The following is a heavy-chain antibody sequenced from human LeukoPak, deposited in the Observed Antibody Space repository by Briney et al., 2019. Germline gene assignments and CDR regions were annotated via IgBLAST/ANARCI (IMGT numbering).Heavy chain of an antibody. J-gene: IGHJ4*02. CDR2: INWNGGST. D-gene: IGHD5-24*01. Sequence: GGSLRLSCAASGFTFDDYGMSWVRQAPGKGLEWVSGINWNGGSTGYADSVKGRFTISRDNAKNSLYLQMNSLRAEDTALYYCARDGGDGYNYEYYFDYWGQGTLVTVSS. CDR3: ARDGGDGYNYEYYFDY. V-gene: IGHV3-20*04. CDR1: GFTFDDYG.